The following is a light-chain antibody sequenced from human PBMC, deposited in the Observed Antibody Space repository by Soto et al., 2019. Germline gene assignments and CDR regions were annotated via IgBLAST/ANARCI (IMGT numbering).Light chain of an antibody. V-gene: IGKV3-15*01. CDR2: GAS. J-gene: IGKJ4*01. CDR3: QQYDNWPLT. Sequence: EIVMTQSPATLSVSPGERATLSCRASQSVGNNLAWYQQKSGQAPRLLIYGASTRANGIPARFSGSGSGTEFTLTIGSLQSEDFAVYYCQQYDNWPLTFGGGTKVEIK. CDR1: QSVGNN.